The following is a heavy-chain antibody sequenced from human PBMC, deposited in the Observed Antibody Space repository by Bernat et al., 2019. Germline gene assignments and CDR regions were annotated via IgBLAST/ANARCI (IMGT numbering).Heavy chain of an antibody. V-gene: IGHV3-11*01. Sequence: QVQLVESGGGSVKPGGSLRLSCAASGFTFSVYYMSWIRQAPGKGLEWVSYISSGGSTIYYADSVKGRFTISRDNAKNSLYLQMNSLRAEDTAVYYCARDHSDDSSGYSDSWGQGTLVTVSS. J-gene: IGHJ4*02. D-gene: IGHD3-22*01. CDR1: GFTFSVYY. CDR3: ARDHSDDSSGYSDS. CDR2: ISSGGSTI.